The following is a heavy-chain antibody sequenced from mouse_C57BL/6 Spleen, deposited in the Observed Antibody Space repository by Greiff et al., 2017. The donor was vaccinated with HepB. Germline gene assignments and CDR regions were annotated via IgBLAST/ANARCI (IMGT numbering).Heavy chain of an antibody. Sequence: VQLQQSGPELVKPGASVKISCKASGYTFTDYYMNWVKQSHGKSLEWIGDINPNNGGTSYNQKFKGKATLTVDKSSSTAYMELRSLTSEDSAVYYCARSGYGYPFAYWGQGTLVTVSA. V-gene: IGHV1-26*01. CDR3: ARSGYGYPFAY. J-gene: IGHJ3*01. CDR1: GYTFTDYY. D-gene: IGHD2-2*01. CDR2: INPNNGGT.